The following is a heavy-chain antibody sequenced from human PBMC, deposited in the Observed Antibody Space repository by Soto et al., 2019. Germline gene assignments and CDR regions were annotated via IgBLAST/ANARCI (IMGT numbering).Heavy chain of an antibody. V-gene: IGHV4-34*01. Sequence: SETLSLTCAVYGGSFSGYYWSWIRQPPGKGLEWIGEINHSGSTNYNPSLKSRVTKSVDTSKNQFSLKLSSVTAADTAVYYCARIVLMVYAPSIYYFDYWGQGTLVTVFS. J-gene: IGHJ4*02. CDR2: INHSGST. D-gene: IGHD2-8*01. CDR3: ARIVLMVYAPSIYYFDY. CDR1: GGSFSGYY.